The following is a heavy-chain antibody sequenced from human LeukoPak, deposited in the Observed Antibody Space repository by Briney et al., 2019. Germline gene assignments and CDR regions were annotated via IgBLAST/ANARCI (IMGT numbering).Heavy chain of an antibody. J-gene: IGHJ4*02. CDR1: GGSISSYY. CDR3: ARHPSFGMVIES. Sequence: SVTLSLTCSVSGGSISSYYWSWIRQPPGRGLDWIGYVYYTGSTNYNPSLKSRVTISVDTSKNQFSLKLSSVTAADTAVYYCARHPSFGMVIESWGQGTLATVSS. CDR2: VYYTGST. V-gene: IGHV4-59*08. D-gene: IGHD3-3*01.